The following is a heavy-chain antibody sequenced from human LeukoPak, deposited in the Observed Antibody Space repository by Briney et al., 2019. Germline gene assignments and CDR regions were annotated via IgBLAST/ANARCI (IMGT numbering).Heavy chain of an antibody. D-gene: IGHD1-1*01. CDR3: ARVRWTDAFDT. V-gene: IGHV3-30-3*01. CDR2: ISYDGSNK. J-gene: IGHJ3*02. Sequence: PGGSLRLSCAASGFTFSSYAMHWVRQAPGKGLEWVAVISYDGSNKYYADSVKGRFTISRDNSKNTLYLQMNSLRAEDTAVYYCARVRWTDAFDTWGQGTMVTVSS. CDR1: GFTFSSYA.